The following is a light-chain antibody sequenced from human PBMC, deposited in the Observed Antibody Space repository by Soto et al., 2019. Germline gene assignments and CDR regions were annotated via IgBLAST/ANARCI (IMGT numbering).Light chain of an antibody. Sequence: AIRMTQSPSSLSASTGDRVTITCRASQGISSYLAWYQQKPWKAPQLLMYDASTLQSGVPSRYSGSGSGTDFTLTINSLQSEDFATYYCQQYYNYPEYTFGQGTKLEIK. J-gene: IGKJ2*01. CDR3: QQYYNYPEYT. CDR2: DAS. V-gene: IGKV1-8*01. CDR1: QGISSY.